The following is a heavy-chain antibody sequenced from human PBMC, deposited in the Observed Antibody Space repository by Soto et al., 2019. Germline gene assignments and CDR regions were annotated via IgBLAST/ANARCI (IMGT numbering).Heavy chain of an antibody. Sequence: QITLKESGPTLVKPTQTLTLTCTFPGFSLSTSGVGVGWIRQPPGKALEWLALIYWDDDKRYSPSLKSRLTTDXXPTKTQVVPTMTNMDPADTATYDCAHVGDGISFSCSNWFDPWGQGTLVTVSS. D-gene: IGHD2-2*01. CDR2: IYWDDDK. CDR1: GFSLSTSGVG. CDR3: AHVGDGISFSCSNWFDP. V-gene: IGHV2-5*02. J-gene: IGHJ5*02.